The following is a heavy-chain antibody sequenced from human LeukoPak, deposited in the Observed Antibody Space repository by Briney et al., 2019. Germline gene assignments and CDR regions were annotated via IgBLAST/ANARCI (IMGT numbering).Heavy chain of an antibody. J-gene: IGHJ6*02. V-gene: IGHV1-46*01. D-gene: IGHD2-2*01. CDR2: INPSGGST. CDR1: GFTFTSYY. Sequence: ASVKVSCKASGFTFTSYYMHWVRQAPGQGLEWMGIINPSGGSTSYPQKFQGRVTMTRDTSTSTVYMELSSLRSEDTAVYCCARGLGYCSSTSCQNYYYYGMDVWGQGTTVTVSS. CDR3: ARGLGYCSSTSCQNYYYYGMDV.